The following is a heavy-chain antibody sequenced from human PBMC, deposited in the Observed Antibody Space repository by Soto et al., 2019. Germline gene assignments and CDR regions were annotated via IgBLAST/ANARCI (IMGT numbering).Heavy chain of an antibody. CDR3: ARDHGGNTNYYYYGMDV. V-gene: IGHV1-69*01. Sequence: QVQLVQSGAEVKKPGSSVKVSCKASGGTFSSYAISWVRQAPGQGLEWMGGIIPIFGTANYAQKFQGRVTITADESTSTAYMELGSLRSEDTAVYYCARDHGGNTNYYYYGMDVWGQGTTVTVS. D-gene: IGHD2-15*01. CDR2: IIPIFGTA. CDR1: GGTFSSYA. J-gene: IGHJ6*02.